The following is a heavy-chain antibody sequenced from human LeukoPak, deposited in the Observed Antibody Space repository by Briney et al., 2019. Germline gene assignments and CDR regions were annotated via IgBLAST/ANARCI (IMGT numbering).Heavy chain of an antibody. D-gene: IGHD3-10*01. CDR1: GGSISSGSYY. Sequence: SETLSLTCTVSGGSISSGSYYWSWIRQPAGKGLEWIGRIYTSGSTNYNPSLKSRVTISVDTSKNQFSLKLSSVTAADTAVYYCARRGVGMAVDPWGQGTLVTVSS. V-gene: IGHV4-61*02. J-gene: IGHJ5*02. CDR3: ARRGVGMAVDP. CDR2: IYTSGST.